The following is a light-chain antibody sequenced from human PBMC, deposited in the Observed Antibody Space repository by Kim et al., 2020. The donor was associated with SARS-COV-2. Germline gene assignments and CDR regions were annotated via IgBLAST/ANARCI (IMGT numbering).Light chain of an antibody. CDR3: QQYGSSPPVT. CDR1: QSISSSY. V-gene: IGKV3-20*01. CDR2: GAS. J-gene: IGKJ4*01. Sequence: PGERATLSCRASQSISSSYLAWYQQKPGQAPRILIYGASSRATGIPARFSGSGSGTDFTLTISTLEPEDFAVYYCQQYGSSPPVTFGGGTKVDIK.